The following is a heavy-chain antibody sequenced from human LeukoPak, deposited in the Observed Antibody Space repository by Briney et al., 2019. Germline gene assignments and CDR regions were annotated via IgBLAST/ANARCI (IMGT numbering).Heavy chain of an antibody. CDR1: GGSFSGYY. CDR3: ARYNWNDRDAFDI. CDR2: INHSGST. Sequence: SETLSLTCAVYGGSFSGYYWSWIRQPPGKGLEWIGEINHSGSTNYNPSLKSRVTISVDTSKNQFSLKLSSVTAADTAVYYCARYNWNDRDAFDIWGQGTMVTVSS. J-gene: IGHJ3*02. D-gene: IGHD1-20*01. V-gene: IGHV4-34*01.